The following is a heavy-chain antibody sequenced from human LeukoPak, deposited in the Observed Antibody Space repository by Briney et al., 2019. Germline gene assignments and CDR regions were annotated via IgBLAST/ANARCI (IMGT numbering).Heavy chain of an antibody. CDR2: IYYSGST. CDR3: ARGASGWEEYFQH. CDR1: GGSISSYY. J-gene: IGHJ1*01. Sequence: SETLSLTCTVSGGSISSYYWSWIRQPPGKGLEWIGYIYYSGSTNYNPSLKSRVTISVDTSKNQFSLKLSSVTAADTAVYYCARGASGWEEYFQHWGQGTLVTVSS. D-gene: IGHD6-19*01. V-gene: IGHV4-59*01.